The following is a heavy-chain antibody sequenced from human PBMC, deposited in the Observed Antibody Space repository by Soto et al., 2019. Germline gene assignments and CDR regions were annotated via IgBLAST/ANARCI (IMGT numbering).Heavy chain of an antibody. D-gene: IGHD6-19*01. CDR2: VSYSGST. V-gene: IGHV4-59*01. CDR3: AGGRIAVAGFGFDP. J-gene: IGHJ5*02. Sequence: SETLSLTCTVSGGSISSYYWSWLRQPPGKGLEWIGYVSYSGSTNYNPSLKSRVTIAADMSKHQFSLNLISVTAADTAVYYCAGGRIAVAGFGFDPWGQGTLVTVSS. CDR1: GGSISSYY.